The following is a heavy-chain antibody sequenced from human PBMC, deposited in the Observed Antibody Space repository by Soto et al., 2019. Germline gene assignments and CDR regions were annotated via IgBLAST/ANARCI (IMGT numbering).Heavy chain of an antibody. CDR1: GYSFTSYW. J-gene: IGHJ5*02. V-gene: IGHV5-51*01. CDR3: ARLSQASSYYGDDPFDP. Sequence: GESLKISCKASGYSFTSYWIGWVRQMPGKGLEWMGIIYPGDSDTRYSPSFQGQVTISADKSISTAYLQWSSLKASDTAMYYCARLSQASSYYGDDPFDPWGQGTLVTVSS. CDR2: IYPGDSDT. D-gene: IGHD4-17*01.